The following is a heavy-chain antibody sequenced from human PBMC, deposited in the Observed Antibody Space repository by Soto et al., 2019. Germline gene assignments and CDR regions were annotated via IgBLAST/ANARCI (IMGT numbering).Heavy chain of an antibody. J-gene: IGHJ4*02. CDR3: ARDLYSGSYFDY. V-gene: IGHV3-48*03. Sequence: PGGSLRLSCAASGFTFSSYEMNWVRQAPGKGLEWVSYISSSGSTIYYADSVKGRFTISRDNAKNSLYLQMNSLRAEDTAVYYCARDLYSGSYFDYWGQGTLVTVSS. CDR2: ISSSGSTI. D-gene: IGHD3-10*01. CDR1: GFTFSSYE.